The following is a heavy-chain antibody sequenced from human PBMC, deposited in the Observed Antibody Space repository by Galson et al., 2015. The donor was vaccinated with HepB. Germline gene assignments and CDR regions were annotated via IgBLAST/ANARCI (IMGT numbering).Heavy chain of an antibody. V-gene: IGHV3-30-3*01. J-gene: IGHJ4*02. CDR2: ISYDGTTK. CDR3: ARVFRDYYFDY. D-gene: IGHD2-21*02. CDR1: GFTFSSYP. Sequence: SLRLSCAASGFTFSSYPIHWVRQAPGKGLEWVAYISYDGTTKSYAKSVKGRFTISRDEFKNSLFLQMNSLTAEDTAVYTCARVFRDYYFDYWGQGTLVTVSS.